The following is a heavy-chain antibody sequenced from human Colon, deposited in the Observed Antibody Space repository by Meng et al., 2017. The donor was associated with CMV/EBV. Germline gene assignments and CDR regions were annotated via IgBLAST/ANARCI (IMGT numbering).Heavy chain of an antibody. J-gene: IGHJ2*01. Sequence: GESLKISCAASGFTVTDNDMSWVRQAPGKGLEWVSIIFRGGDTHYANSVTDRFTVSRDSSKNTLYLQMNGLRVEDTAVYYCASYNHHQVAGGIYWYSDLWGRGTLVTVSS. CDR2: IFRGGDT. V-gene: IGHV3-66*02. CDR1: GFTVTDND. CDR3: ASYNHHQVAGGIYWYSDL. D-gene: IGHD3-10*01.